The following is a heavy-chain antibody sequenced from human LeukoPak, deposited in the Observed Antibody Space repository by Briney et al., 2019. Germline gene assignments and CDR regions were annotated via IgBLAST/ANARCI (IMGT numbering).Heavy chain of an antibody. CDR3: ANNRYSSRWRGAFDV. V-gene: IGHV3-23*01. CDR2: ISGSDETT. CDR1: GFTFSSSG. D-gene: IGHD6-13*01. Sequence: GGSLRLSCAASGFTFSSSGMSWVRQAPGKGLEWVSSISGSDETTYYADSVKGRFTISRDNSKNTLYLQMNSLRAEDTAVYYCANNRYSSRWRGAFDVWGQGTMATVSS. J-gene: IGHJ3*01.